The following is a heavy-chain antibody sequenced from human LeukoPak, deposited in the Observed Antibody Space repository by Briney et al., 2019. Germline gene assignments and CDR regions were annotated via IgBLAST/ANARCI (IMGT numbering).Heavy chain of an antibody. J-gene: IGHJ4*02. Sequence: GGSLRLSCAASGFTFSRYAMSWVRQAPGKGLEWVSAISGSGGSTYYADSVKGRFTISRDNSKNTLYLQMNSLRAEDTAVYYCAKGIRDRVQLVPPIDYWGQGTLVTVSS. CDR2: ISGSGGST. D-gene: IGHD6-6*01. CDR1: GFTFSRYA. CDR3: AKGIRDRVQLVPPIDY. V-gene: IGHV3-23*01.